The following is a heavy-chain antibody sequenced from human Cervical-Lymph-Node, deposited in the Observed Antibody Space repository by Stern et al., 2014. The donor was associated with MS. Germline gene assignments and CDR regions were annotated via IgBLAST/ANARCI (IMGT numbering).Heavy chain of an antibody. CDR2: IFPRDSNT. CDR1: GYLFDDYW. J-gene: IGHJ4*02. Sequence: VQLVQSGAEVKKPGESLKISCEASGYLFDDYWIGWVRQMSGRGLELVAIIFPRDSNTRYSPSVQGQVTISVEKSISTAYLQWSSRKPSDTAIYYCGRSPATPSGYDRFDYWGQGALVTVSS. V-gene: IGHV5-51*03. CDR3: GRSPATPSGYDRFDY. D-gene: IGHD5-12*01.